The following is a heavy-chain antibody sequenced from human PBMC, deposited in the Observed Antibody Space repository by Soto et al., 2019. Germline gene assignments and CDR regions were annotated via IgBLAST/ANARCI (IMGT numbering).Heavy chain of an antibody. CDR2: INHSGNT. V-gene: IGHV4-34*01. D-gene: IGHD2-2*01. J-gene: IGHJ5*02. Sequence: PSETLSLTCAVYGGSFSGYYWSWIRQPPGKGLEWIGEINHSGNTNYNPSLKSRVTISVDTSKNQFSLKLSSVTAADTAVYYCARRYCSSTSCYSPPHSSGWHGATSQNWFDPWGQGTLVTVSS. CDR3: ARRYCSSTSCYSPPHSSGWHGATSQNWFDP. CDR1: GGSFSGYY.